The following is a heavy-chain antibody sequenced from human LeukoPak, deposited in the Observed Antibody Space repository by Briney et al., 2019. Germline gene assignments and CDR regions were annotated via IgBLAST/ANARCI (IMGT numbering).Heavy chain of an antibody. CDR2: ISGSGGGT. Sequence: GGSLRLSCAVSGITLSNYGMSWVRQAPGKGLEWVAGISGSGGGTYYADPVKGRLTISRDNPKNTRYPQMNSLRAEDTAVYFCAKRGVVIRVILVGFHKEAYYFDSWGEGAVVSVS. D-gene: IGHD3-22*01. CDR1: GITLSNYG. V-gene: IGHV3-23*01. CDR3: AKRGVVIRVILVGFHKEAYYFDS. J-gene: IGHJ4*02.